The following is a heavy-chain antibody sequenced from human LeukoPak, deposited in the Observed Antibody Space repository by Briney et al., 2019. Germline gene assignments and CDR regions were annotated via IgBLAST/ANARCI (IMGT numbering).Heavy chain of an antibody. CDR3: AKDGISSSSRFDP. V-gene: IGHV3-48*03. CDR2: ISSSGSTI. CDR1: GFTFSSYE. D-gene: IGHD6-13*01. J-gene: IGHJ5*02. Sequence: GGPLRLSCAASGFTFSSYEMNWVRQAPGKGLEWVSYISSSGSTIYYADSVKGRFTISRDNAKNSLYLQMNSLRAEDTAVYYCAKDGISSSSRFDPWGQGTLVTVSS.